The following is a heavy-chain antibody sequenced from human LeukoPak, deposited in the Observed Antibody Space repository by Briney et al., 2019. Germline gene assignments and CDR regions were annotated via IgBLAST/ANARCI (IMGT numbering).Heavy chain of an antibody. CDR3: ARGGWELLYPLDY. CDR2: IIPIFGTA. V-gene: IGHV1-69*13. Sequence: ASVRVSCKASGGTFSSYAISWVRQAPGQGLEWMGGIIPIFGTANYAQKFQGRVTITADESTSTAYMELSSRRSEDTAVYYCARGGWELLYPLDYWGQGTLVTVSS. J-gene: IGHJ4*02. D-gene: IGHD1-26*01. CDR1: GGTFSSYA.